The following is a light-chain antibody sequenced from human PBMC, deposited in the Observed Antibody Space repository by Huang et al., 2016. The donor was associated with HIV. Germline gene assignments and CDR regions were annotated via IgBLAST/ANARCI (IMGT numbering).Light chain of an antibody. CDR3: QQRSKWPLT. CDR1: QSIGTY. CDR2: DVS. V-gene: IGKV3-11*01. Sequence: EIVLTQSPVTLYLSPGDRSTLSCRASQSIGTYLAWYQQKSGQAPRLLLYDVSNRSAGGPARFSASGSETDFTLTIASLDPDDFAIYHCQQRSKWPLTFGGGTKVEMK. J-gene: IGKJ4*01.